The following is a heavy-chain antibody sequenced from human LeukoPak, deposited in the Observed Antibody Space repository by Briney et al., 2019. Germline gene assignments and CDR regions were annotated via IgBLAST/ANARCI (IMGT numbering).Heavy chain of an antibody. Sequence: GGSLRLSCAASGFTFRSYSMNWVRQAPGKGLEWVSSISSSSSYIYYADSVKGRFTISRDNAKNSLYLQMNSLRAEDTAVYYCARAAAGLYFDYWGQGTLVTVSS. CDR3: ARAAAGLYFDY. J-gene: IGHJ4*02. D-gene: IGHD6-13*01. V-gene: IGHV3-21*01. CDR1: GFTFRSYS. CDR2: ISSSSSYI.